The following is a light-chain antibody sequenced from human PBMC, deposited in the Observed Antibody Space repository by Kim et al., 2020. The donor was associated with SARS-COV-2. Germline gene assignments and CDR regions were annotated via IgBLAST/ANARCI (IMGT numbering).Light chain of an antibody. CDR2: AAS. V-gene: IGKV1-16*01. Sequence: ASVGDRVTFACRASQGINNHLAWFQQKSGKAPKSLIYAASTLQGGVPSRFSASGFGTDFTLTITSLQPEDFATYYCQQYSRFPLTFGGGTKVDIK. CDR3: QQYSRFPLT. J-gene: IGKJ4*01. CDR1: QGINNH.